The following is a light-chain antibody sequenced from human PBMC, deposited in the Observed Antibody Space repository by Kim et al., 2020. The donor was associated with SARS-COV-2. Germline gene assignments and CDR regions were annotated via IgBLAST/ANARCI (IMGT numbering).Light chain of an antibody. CDR3: QSADTTGASYV. CDR2: KDT. CDR1: APPKQY. V-gene: IGLV3-25*03. J-gene: IGLJ1*01. Sequence: PGQTARITCSGDAPPKQYAYWYKQKPGQAPVLVIYKDTERPSGIPERFSGSSSGTTVTLTITGVQAEDEADYFCQSADTTGASYVFGNGTKVTVL.